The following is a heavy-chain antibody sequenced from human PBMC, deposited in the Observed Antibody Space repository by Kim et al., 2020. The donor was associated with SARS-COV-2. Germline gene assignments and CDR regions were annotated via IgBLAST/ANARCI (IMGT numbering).Heavy chain of an antibody. CDR2: INYSGTM. V-gene: IGHV4-39*01. CDR3: AGLRVGSSSVDS. J-gene: IGHJ5*01. Sequence: SETLSLTCSVSGGSISSITYYWGWIRQPPGKGLEWIGNINYSGTMYYNSSLKSRVTMSVDTTKNQFSLKLNSVTAADTAIYYCAGLRVGSSSVDSWGQG. CDR1: GGSISSITYY. D-gene: IGHD1-26*01.